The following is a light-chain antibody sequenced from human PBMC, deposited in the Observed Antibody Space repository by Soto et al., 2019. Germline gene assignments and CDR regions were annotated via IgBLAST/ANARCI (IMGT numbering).Light chain of an antibody. CDR2: GAS. CDR1: ASVTSN. V-gene: IGKV3-20*01. CDR3: QKYD. J-gene: IGKJ4*01. Sequence: DIEWTQSPDTLSVSRGERATLSCRATASVTSNLAWYPQKPCHAPRLLIYGASSRATGIPDRFSGSGYGTDFTLTITSLEPEDFAVYYCQKYDFGGGTKLDIK.